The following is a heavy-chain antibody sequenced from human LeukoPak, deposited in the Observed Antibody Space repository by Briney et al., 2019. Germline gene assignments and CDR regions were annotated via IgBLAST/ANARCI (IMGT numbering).Heavy chain of an antibody. J-gene: IGHJ2*01. CDR1: GFTIISHN. CDR3: ARLGLAAIPDYWYSDR. Sequence: KTSENLSLTCSVSGFTIISHNWSWIRQPPGRGLEWIAYTYSSGRPNYNPSLRSGFTISLDTSKDQFSLTLAAVTAADTAVYSCARLGLAAIPDYWYSDRGGRGTLVTVS. CDR2: TYSSGRP. D-gene: IGHD2-2*02. V-gene: IGHV4-59*11.